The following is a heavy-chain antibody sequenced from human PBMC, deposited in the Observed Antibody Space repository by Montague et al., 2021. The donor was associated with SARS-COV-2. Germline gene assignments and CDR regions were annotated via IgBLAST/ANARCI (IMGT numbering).Heavy chain of an antibody. V-gene: IGHV4-59*01. Sequence: SETLSLTCTASGGSITGYYWSWLRRSPGKGLEWIAYIYDGGAVNYNPSLGSRVTISTDTSKSQLSLKVNSVTAADTAVYYCVRDHPYGGPRGAYDIWGQGTVVTVSS. CDR2: IYDGGAV. J-gene: IGHJ3*02. D-gene: IGHD4-23*01. CDR3: VRDHPYGGPRGAYDI. CDR1: GGSITGYY.